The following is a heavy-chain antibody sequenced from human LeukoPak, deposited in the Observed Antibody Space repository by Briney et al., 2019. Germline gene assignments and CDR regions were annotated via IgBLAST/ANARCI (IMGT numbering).Heavy chain of an antibody. CDR1: GGTFSSYA. CDR2: IIPIFGTA. V-gene: IGHV1-69*13. J-gene: IGHJ4*02. Sequence: EASVKVSCKASGGTFSSYAISWVRQAPGQGLEWMGGIIPIFGTANYAQKFQGRVTITADESTSTAYMELSSLRSEDTAVYYCARASVYQYYFDYWGQGTLVTVSS. D-gene: IGHD6-19*01. CDR3: ARASVYQYYFDY.